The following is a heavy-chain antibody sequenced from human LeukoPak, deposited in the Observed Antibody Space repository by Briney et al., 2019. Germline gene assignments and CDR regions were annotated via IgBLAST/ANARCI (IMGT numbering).Heavy chain of an antibody. CDR2: ISGSGGST. CDR1: GFTFSSYA. J-gene: IGHJ5*02. CDR3: AKYQYGDYVFGGSRSWFDP. D-gene: IGHD4-17*01. Sequence: PGGSLRLSCAASGFTFSSYAMSWVRQAPGKGLEWVSAISGSGGSTYYADSVKGRFTISRDNSKNTLYLQMNSLRAEDTAVYYCAKYQYGDYVFGGSRSWFDPWGQGTLVTVSS. V-gene: IGHV3-23*01.